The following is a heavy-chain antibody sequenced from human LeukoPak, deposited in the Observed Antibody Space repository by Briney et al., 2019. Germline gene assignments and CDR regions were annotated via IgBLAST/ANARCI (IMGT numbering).Heavy chain of an antibody. CDR2: INHSGST. CDR1: GGSFSGYY. V-gene: IGHV4-34*01. J-gene: IGHJ4*02. D-gene: IGHD5-12*01. Sequence: SETLSLTCAVYGGSFSGYYWSWIRQPPGKGLEWIGEINHSGSTNYNPSLKSRVTISVDTSKNQFSLKLSSVPAADTAVYYCARHGYSGYEAFDYWGQGTLVTVSS. CDR3: ARHGYSGYEAFDY.